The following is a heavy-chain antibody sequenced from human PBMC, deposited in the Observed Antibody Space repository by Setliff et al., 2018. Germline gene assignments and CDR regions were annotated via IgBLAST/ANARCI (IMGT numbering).Heavy chain of an antibody. Sequence: GESLKISCAASGFTFSRYGMYWVRQAPGKGLEWLAVVSYDGNNNYYGDSVKGRFTISRDNSKNTVFLQLNSLRDDDTAVYYCARAPNIFAGNFDFWGQGALVTVSS. V-gene: IGHV3-30*19. CDR2: VSYDGNNN. CDR3: ARAPNIFAGNFDF. D-gene: IGHD2-21*01. CDR1: GFTFSRYG. J-gene: IGHJ4*02.